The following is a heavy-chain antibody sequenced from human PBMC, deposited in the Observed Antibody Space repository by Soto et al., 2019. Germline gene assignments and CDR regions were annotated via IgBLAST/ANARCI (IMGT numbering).Heavy chain of an antibody. CDR2: ISSSGSTI. J-gene: IGHJ4*02. CDR1: GFTFSDYY. CDR3: ARIAGEIYYFDY. V-gene: IGHV3-11*01. Sequence: RLSCSASGFTFSDYYMSWIRQAPGKGLEWVSYISSSGSTIYYADSVKGRFTISRDNAKNSLYLQMNSLRAEDTAVYYCARIAGEIYYFDYWGQGTLVTVSS.